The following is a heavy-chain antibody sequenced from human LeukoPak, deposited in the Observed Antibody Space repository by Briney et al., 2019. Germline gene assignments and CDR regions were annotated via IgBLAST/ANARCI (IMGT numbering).Heavy chain of an antibody. CDR1: GFTFSSYA. J-gene: IGHJ4*02. CDR3: AKLRRGAAAGAFDY. Sequence: GGSLRLSCAASGFTFSSYAMTWVRQTPGKGLEWVSAISGGGSSTYFADSVKGRFTISRDNSRNTLYLQMNSLRAEDTAIYYCAKLRRGAAAGAFDYWGQGTLVTVSS. CDR2: ISGGGSST. V-gene: IGHV3-23*01. D-gene: IGHD6-13*01.